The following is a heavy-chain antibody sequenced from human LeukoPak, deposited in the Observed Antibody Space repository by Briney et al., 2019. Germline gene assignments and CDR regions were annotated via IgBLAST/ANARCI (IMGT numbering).Heavy chain of an antibody. J-gene: IGHJ4*02. CDR3: ATVTTIFDY. V-gene: IGHV4-34*01. CDR1: SGSLSGYF. Sequence: SETLSLTCAVYSGSLSGYFWTWIRQPPGKGLEWIREIDHSGSTNYNPSFKSRLTISVDTSKNEFSLKLSSVTAADTAVYYCATVTTIFDYWGQGTLVTVSS. D-gene: IGHD4-17*01. CDR2: IDHSGST.